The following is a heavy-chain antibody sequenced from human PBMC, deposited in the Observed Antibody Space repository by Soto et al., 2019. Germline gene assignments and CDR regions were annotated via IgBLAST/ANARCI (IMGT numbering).Heavy chain of an antibody. CDR3: ARAGFDLAYCGGDCYYFDY. V-gene: IGHV4-59*01. J-gene: IGHJ4*02. CDR1: GGPISSYY. CDR2: IYYSGST. Sequence: SETLSLTCTVSGGPISSYYWSWIRQPPGKGLEWIGYIYYSGSTNYNPSLKSRVTISVDTSKNQFSLKLSSVTAADTAVYYCARAGFDLAYCGGDCYYFDYWGQGTLVTVSS. D-gene: IGHD2-21*02.